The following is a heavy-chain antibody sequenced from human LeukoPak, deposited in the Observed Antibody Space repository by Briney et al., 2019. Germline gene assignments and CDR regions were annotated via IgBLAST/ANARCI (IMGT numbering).Heavy chain of an antibody. J-gene: IGHJ4*02. CDR2: ISRSSTTI. V-gene: IGHV3-48*01. Sequence: GGSLRLSCAASGFNFSTYGMNWVRQAPGKGLEWVSDISRSSTTIYYADSVKGRFTISRDNAKNSLYLQMNSLRAEDTAVYYCARAWGPELWFGEWGQGTLVTVSS. CDR1: GFNFSTYG. D-gene: IGHD3-10*01. CDR3: ARAWGPELWFGE.